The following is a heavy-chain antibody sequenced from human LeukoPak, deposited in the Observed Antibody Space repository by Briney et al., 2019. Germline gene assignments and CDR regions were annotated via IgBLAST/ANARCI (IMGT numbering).Heavy chain of an antibody. D-gene: IGHD2-15*01. Sequence: GGSLRLSCAASGFTFSSYGMHWVRQAPGKGLEWVAVISYDGSNKYYADSVKGRFTISRDNSKNTLYLQMNSLRAEDTAVYYCAKWLVVAATYYCHGMDVWGKGTTVTVSS. CDR2: ISYDGSNK. V-gene: IGHV3-30*18. J-gene: IGHJ6*04. CDR3: AKWLVVAATYYCHGMDV. CDR1: GFTFSSYG.